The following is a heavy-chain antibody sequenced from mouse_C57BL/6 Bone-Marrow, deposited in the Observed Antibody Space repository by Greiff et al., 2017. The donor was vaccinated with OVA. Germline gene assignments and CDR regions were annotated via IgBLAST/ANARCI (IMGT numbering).Heavy chain of an antibody. D-gene: IGHD2-4*01. CDR1: SYTFTSYW. CDR3: ARDYDYDAYYFDY. Sequence: QVQLQQPGAELVKPGASVKLSCKASSYTFTSYWMQWVKQRPGQGLEWIGEIDPSDSYTNYNQKFKGKATLTVDTSSSTAYMQLSSLTSEDSAVYYCARDYDYDAYYFDYWGQGTTLTVSS. V-gene: IGHV1-50*01. CDR2: IDPSDSYT. J-gene: IGHJ2*01.